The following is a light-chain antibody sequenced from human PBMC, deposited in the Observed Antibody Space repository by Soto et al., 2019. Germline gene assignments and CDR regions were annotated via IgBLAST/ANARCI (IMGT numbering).Light chain of an antibody. J-gene: IGKJ4*01. CDR2: DES. V-gene: IGKV3-11*01. Sequence: EIVLTQSPATLSLSPGERATLSCRASQSVSSYLAWYQQRPGQPPRLLMYDESNRATGIPARFSASGSGTDFTLTISSLEPEDFAVYYCQQRRNWPPTFGGGTRVEI. CDR3: QQRRNWPPT. CDR1: QSVSSY.